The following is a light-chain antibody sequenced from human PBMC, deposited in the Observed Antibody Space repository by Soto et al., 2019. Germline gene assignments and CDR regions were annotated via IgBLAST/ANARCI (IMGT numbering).Light chain of an antibody. Sequence: QSVLTQSPSASGTPGQRVTISCSASTSNFVSNSVSWYQHVPGTAPKLLISRNHQRPSGVPDRFSGSKSANSASLAISGLKSEDEADYYCAAWDDGLNGWLFGGGTQLTVL. V-gene: IGLV1-44*01. J-gene: IGLJ3*02. CDR3: AAWDDGLNGWL. CDR2: RNH. CDR1: TSNFVSNS.